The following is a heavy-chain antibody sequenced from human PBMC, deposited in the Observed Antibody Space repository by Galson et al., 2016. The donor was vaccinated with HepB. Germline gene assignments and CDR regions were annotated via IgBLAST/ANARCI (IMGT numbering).Heavy chain of an antibody. J-gene: IGHJ4*02. Sequence: SVKVSCKASGYTITSYDINWVRQATGQGLEWMGWMNPNSGNTGYAQKFQGRVTMTRNTSISTAYMELSSLRSEDTAVYYCARGKISVWGFDYWGQGTLVTVSS. CDR2: MNPNSGNT. D-gene: IGHD3-16*01. CDR3: ARGKISVWGFDY. V-gene: IGHV1-8*01. CDR1: GYTITSYD.